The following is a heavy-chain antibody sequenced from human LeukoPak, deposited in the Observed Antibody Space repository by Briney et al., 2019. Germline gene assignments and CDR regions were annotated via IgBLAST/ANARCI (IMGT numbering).Heavy chain of an antibody. CDR1: GYTFTDYY. J-gene: IGHJ4*02. CDR2: VDPEDGET. Sequence: GASVKVSCKVSGYTFTDYYMLWVQQAPGKGLEWMGLVDPEDGETIYAEKFQGRVTITADTSTDTAYMELSSLRPEDTAVYYCAKLQIPISGSSPPRDYWGQGTLVTVSS. CDR3: AKLQIPISGSSPPRDY. V-gene: IGHV1-69-2*01. D-gene: IGHD1-26*01.